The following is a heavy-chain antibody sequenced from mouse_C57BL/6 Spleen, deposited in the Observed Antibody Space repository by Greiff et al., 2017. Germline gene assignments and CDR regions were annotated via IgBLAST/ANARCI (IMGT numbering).Heavy chain of an antibody. V-gene: IGHV1-82*01. CDR3: ASDGSSRFLFDY. J-gene: IGHJ2*01. CDR2: IYPGDGDT. CDR1: GYAFSSSW. D-gene: IGHD1-1*01. Sequence: VQLQQSGPELVKPGASVKISCKASGYAFSSSWMNWVKQRPGKGLEWIGRIYPGDGDTNYNGKFKGKATLTADKSSSTAYMQLSSRTSEESAVYFCASDGSSRFLFDYWGQGTTLTGSS.